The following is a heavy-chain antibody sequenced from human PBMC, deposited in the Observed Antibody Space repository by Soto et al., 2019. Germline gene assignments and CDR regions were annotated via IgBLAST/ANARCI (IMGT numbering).Heavy chain of an antibody. Sequence: EVQLLESGGGLVQPGGSLRLSCAASGLPFSSHAMSWVRQAPGKGLEWVSSISISGGNTYYSDSVSGRFTISRDNSKNTLYLHMNSLTAEDTAIYYCANEIRQNDYWGQGTLVTVSS. CDR3: ANEIRQNDY. J-gene: IGHJ4*02. V-gene: IGHV3-23*01. D-gene: IGHD4-17*01. CDR2: ISISGGNT. CDR1: GLPFSSHA.